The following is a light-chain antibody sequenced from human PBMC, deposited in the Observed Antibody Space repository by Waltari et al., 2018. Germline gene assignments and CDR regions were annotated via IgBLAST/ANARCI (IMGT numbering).Light chain of an antibody. V-gene: IGKV3-11*01. J-gene: IGKJ3*01. Sequence: ETVLKQCPATPSFSPGERATLASRASQTVSNNLAWYQQKPGQAPRLLISDASNRATGIPARFSGSGSGTDFTLTINSLEPEDFAVYYCQHRDNWPLLITFGPGTKVDF. CDR1: QTVSNN. CDR2: DAS. CDR3: QHRDNWPLLIT.